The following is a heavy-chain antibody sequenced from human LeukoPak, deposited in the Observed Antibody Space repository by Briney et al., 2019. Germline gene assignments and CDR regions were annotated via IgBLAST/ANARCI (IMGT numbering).Heavy chain of an antibody. J-gene: IGHJ5*02. Sequence: ASVKVSCKASGYTFTGYYMHWVRQAPGQGLEWMGWINPNSGGTNYAQKFQGRVTMTRDTSVSTAYMELSSLRSGDTAVYYCARGGPRDGYLWGQGTLVTVSS. CDR1: GYTFTGYY. D-gene: IGHD5-24*01. V-gene: IGHV1-2*02. CDR2: INPNSGGT. CDR3: ARGGPRDGYL.